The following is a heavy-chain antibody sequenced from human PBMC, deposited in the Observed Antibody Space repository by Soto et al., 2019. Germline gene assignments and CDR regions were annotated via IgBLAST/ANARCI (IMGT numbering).Heavy chain of an antibody. J-gene: IGHJ6*01. V-gene: IGHV3-23*01. CDR1: GGTVSSSA. CDR2: ISGSGGST. D-gene: IGHD5-12*01. CDR3: SRFGSDSCYHHGIGV. Sequence: LRRSGEGCGGTVSSSARRSVHQATEKGLEWVSAISGSGGSTYYADSVKGRFTISRDNSKNTLYLQMNSLRAEDTAVYYCSRFGSDSCYHHGIGVWGQGTIVT.